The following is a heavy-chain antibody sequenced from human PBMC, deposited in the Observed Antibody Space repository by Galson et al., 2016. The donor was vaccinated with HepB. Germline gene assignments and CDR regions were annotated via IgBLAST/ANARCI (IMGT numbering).Heavy chain of an antibody. D-gene: IGHD3-3*01. CDR1: GGSFSTYG. V-gene: IGHV1-69*13. CDR3: ATDMIFGVSRGAWFDS. Sequence: SVKVSCKASGGSFSTYGITWVRQAPGQGLEWLGRIIPISGTTNYAQKFQDRVTITVDESTTTANMELSSLRSEDTAVYFCATDMIFGVSRGAWFDSWGQGTLVTVSS. J-gene: IGHJ5*01. CDR2: IIPISGTT.